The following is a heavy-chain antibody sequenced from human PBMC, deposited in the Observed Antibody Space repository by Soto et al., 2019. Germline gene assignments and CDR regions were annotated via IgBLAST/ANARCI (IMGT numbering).Heavy chain of an antibody. J-gene: IGHJ6*02. V-gene: IGHV3-30*18. Sequence: RESLRHSCAASGVTFDDYAMHWVRQAPGKGLEWVAVISYDGSNKYYADSVKGRFTISRDNSKNTLYLQMNSLRAEDTAVYYCAKSLYHLPYYYCYGMYGCGQGTSVTVSS. CDR2: ISYDGSNK. CDR1: GVTFDDYA. D-gene: IGHD2-2*01. CDR3: AKSLYHLPYYYCYGMYG.